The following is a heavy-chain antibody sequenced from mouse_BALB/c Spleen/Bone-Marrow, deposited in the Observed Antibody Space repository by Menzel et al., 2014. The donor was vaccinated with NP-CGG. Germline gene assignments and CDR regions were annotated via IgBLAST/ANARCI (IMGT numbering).Heavy chain of an antibody. V-gene: IGHV1-61*01. Sequence: QVQLKQSGAELVRPGASVKLSCKASGYTFTSYWMNWVKQRPGQGLEWIGMIDPSDSETHYNQMFKAKATLTVDKSSSPIYMQIITLASEDASVYYCARNWTFDYWGQGTSLPVSS. J-gene: IGHJ2*02. CDR3: ARNWTFDY. CDR2: IDPSDSET. CDR1: GYTFTSYW. D-gene: IGHD4-1*01.